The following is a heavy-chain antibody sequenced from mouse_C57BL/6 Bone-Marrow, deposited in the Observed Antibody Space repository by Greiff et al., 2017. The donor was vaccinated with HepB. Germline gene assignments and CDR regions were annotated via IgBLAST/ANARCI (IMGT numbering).Heavy chain of an antibody. CDR3: ARRGGLLLYWYFDV. CDR2: IYPRDGST. J-gene: IGHJ1*03. CDR1: GYTFTSYD. D-gene: IGHD2-3*01. Sequence: VQLQQSGPELVKPGASVKLSCKASGYTFTSYDINWVKQRPGQGLEWIGWIYPRDGSTKYNEKFKGKATLTADKSSSTAYMQFSSLTSEDSAIYYCARRGGLLLYWYFDVWGTGTTVTVSS. V-gene: IGHV1-85*01.